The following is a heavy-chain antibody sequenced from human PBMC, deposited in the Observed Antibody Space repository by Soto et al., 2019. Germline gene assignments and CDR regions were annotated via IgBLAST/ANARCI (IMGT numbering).Heavy chain of an antibody. CDR2: IYHGGTT. V-gene: IGHV4-38-2*02. CDR1: GYSISSGSY. J-gene: IGHJ4*02. CDR3: ARLSLITMIVVVKGYYFDY. Sequence: SETLSLTCTVSGYSISSGSYWAWIRQPPGKGPEWIASIYHGGTTFYNPSLKSRITISVDTSNNQFSLKLTSVTAADTAVYYCARLSLITMIVVVKGYYFDYWGQGTLVTVSS. D-gene: IGHD3-22*01.